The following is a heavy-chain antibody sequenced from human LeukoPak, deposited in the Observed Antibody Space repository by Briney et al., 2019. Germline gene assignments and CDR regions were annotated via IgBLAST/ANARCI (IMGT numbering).Heavy chain of an antibody. J-gene: IGHJ4*02. CDR2: TYYRSKWYS. Sequence: SQTLSLTCAISGDTVSSNSAAWNWIRQSPSRGLEWLGRTYYRSKWYSDYAVSVQSRITINSDTSNNQFSLHLNSVTPEDTAVYYCVRGGSGSSGYYFYDWGQGTLVTVSS. CDR1: GDTVSSNSAA. V-gene: IGHV6-1*01. D-gene: IGHD1-26*01. CDR3: VRGGSGSSGYYFYD.